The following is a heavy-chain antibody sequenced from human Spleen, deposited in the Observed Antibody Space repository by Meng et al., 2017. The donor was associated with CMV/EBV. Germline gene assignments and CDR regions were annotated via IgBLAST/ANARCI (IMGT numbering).Heavy chain of an antibody. J-gene: IGHJ5*02. CDR3: AARVGGEYKFSYYGVPHPGWFDP. V-gene: IGHV1-69*10. D-gene: IGHD4-11*01. Sequence: SVKVSCKASGGTLSSYAISWVRQAPGQGLVWMGGVIPILGLTNYAQEFQDRVTITADKSTSTVYMELSSLRFEDTAVYYCAARVGGEYKFSYYGVPHPGWFDPWGQGTLVTVSS. CDR1: GGTLSSYA. CDR2: VIPILGLT.